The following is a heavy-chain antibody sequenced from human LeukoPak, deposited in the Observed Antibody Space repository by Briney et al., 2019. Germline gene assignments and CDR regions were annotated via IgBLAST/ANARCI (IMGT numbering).Heavy chain of an antibody. Sequence: PSETLSLTCTVSGGSISSGLNYWSWIRQPAGKRLEWIGRVYTSGSTNYNPSLKSRVTISLDTSKNQFSLELNSVTAADTAVYYCARGRIAVAGPYNWFDPWGKGTQVTVSS. D-gene: IGHD6-19*01. CDR1: GGSISSGLNY. J-gene: IGHJ5*02. V-gene: IGHV4-61*02. CDR3: ARGRIAVAGPYNWFDP. CDR2: VYTSGST.